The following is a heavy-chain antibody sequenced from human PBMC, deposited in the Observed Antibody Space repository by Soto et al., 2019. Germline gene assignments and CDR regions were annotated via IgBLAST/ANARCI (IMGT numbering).Heavy chain of an antibody. CDR2: INPNSGGT. J-gene: IGHJ4*02. V-gene: IGHV1-2*02. D-gene: IGHD2-15*01. CDR3: ARYLVVAATRFFGY. Sequence: ASVGVSCKXSGYTFTGYYMHWVRQAPGQGLEWMGWINPNSGGTNYAQKFQGRVTMTRDTSISTAYMELSRLRSDDTAVYYCARYLVVAATRFFGYWGQGTLVTVSS. CDR1: GYTFTGYY.